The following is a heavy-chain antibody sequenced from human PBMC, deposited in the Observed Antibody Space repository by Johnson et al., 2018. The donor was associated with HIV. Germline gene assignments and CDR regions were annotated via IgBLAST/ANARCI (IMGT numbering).Heavy chain of an antibody. Sequence: QVQLVESGGVVVQPGRSLRLSCAASGFTFSSYAMHWVRQAPGKGLEWVAVISYDGSNKYYADSVKGRFTISRDNAKNTLYLQMNSLRAEDTAVYYCARDRWYSSSSANAFDIWGQGTMVTVSS. V-gene: IGHV3-30*04. CDR1: GFTFSSYA. J-gene: IGHJ3*02. D-gene: IGHD6-6*01. CDR3: ARDRWYSSSSANAFDI. CDR2: ISYDGSNK.